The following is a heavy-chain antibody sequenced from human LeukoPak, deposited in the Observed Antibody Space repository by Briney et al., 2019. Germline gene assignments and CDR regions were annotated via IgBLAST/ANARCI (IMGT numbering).Heavy chain of an antibody. V-gene: IGHV4-30-4*08. D-gene: IGHD3-3*01. CDR2: IYYSGST. CDR1: GGSISSGDYY. Sequence: SQTLSLTCTVSGGSISSGDYYWSWIRQPPGKGLEWIGYIYYSGSTYYNPSLKSRVTISVDTSKNQFSLKLSSVTAADTAVYYCAREAPSYYDFWSGQTGWGIVYYYMDVWGKGTTVTVSS. J-gene: IGHJ6*03. CDR3: AREAPSYYDFWSGQTGWGIVYYYMDV.